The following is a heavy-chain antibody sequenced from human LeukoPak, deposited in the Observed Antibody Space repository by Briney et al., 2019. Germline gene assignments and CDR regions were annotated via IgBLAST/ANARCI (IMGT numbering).Heavy chain of an antibody. CDR1: GGSISSGSYY. CDR2: IYYTGNT. V-gene: IGHV4-61*01. D-gene: IGHD1-1*01. CDR3: ARDRLQLQS. Sequence: SQTLSLTCTVSGGSISSGSYYWNWIRQPPGKGLEWIGYIYYTGNTNYNPSLKSRVTISVDTSKNQFSLKLSSVTAADTAVYYCARDRLQLQSWGQGTLVTVSS. J-gene: IGHJ5*02.